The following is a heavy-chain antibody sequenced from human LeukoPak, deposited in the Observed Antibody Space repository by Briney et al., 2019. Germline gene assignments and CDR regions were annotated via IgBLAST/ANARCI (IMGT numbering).Heavy chain of an antibody. CDR3: TRAYSGYWYAGY. V-gene: IGHV3-23*01. CDR1: GFTFSSHS. Sequence: GGSLRLSCAASGFTFSSHSMNWVRQAPGKGLEWVSAISGSGGSTYYADSVKGRFTISRDNSKNTLDLQMNSLRAEDTALYFCTRAYSGYWYAGYWGQGTLVTVSS. J-gene: IGHJ4*02. D-gene: IGHD6-25*01. CDR2: ISGSGGST.